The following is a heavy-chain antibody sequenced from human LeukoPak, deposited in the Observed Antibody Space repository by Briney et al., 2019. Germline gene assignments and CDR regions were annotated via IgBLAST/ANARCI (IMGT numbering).Heavy chain of an antibody. V-gene: IGHV3-66*01. CDR3: ARDFESGASVFDN. CDR1: GFTVSSSY. CDR2: IHRSGNT. J-gene: IGHJ4*02. D-gene: IGHD1-26*01. Sequence: EGSLRLSCAASGFTVSSSYMSWVRQAPGKGLEWVSIIHRSGNTYFADYVKGRFTISRDTSKNTLYLQMNSLRAEDTAVYYCARDFESGASVFDNWGQGTLVTVSS.